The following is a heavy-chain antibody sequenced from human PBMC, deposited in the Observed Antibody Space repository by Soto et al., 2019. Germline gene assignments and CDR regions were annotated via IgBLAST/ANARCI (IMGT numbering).Heavy chain of an antibody. CDR1: GYTSTNYG. V-gene: IGHV1-3*01. Sequence: ASVKVSCKASGYTSTNYGMHWVRHAPGQRLEWMGWINAGSGSTNYSQKFQGRITMTRDTSTSTVYMELSSLRSEDTAVYYCAIGLAIVVVPAATQSPFDPWGQGTLVTVSS. D-gene: IGHD2-2*03. CDR3: AIGLAIVVVPAATQSPFDP. CDR2: INAGSGST. J-gene: IGHJ5*02.